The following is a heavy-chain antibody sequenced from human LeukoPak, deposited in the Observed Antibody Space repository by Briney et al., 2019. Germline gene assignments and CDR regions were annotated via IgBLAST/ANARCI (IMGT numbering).Heavy chain of an antibody. CDR2: INPNSGGT. CDR1: GYTFTSYA. Sequence: GASVKVSCKASGYTFTSYAMNWVRQAPGQGLEWMGWINPNSGGTNYAQKFQGRVTMTRDTSINTAYMELSRLRSDDTAVYYCARGGLPIYYYYIDVWGKGTTVTVSS. V-gene: IGHV1-2*02. J-gene: IGHJ6*03. CDR3: ARGGLPIYYYYIDV. D-gene: IGHD3-16*01.